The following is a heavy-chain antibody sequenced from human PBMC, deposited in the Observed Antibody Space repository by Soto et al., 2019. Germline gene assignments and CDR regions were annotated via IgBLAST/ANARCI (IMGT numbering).Heavy chain of an antibody. V-gene: IGHV3-48*04. CDR1: GFTFSSYG. D-gene: IGHD2-2*01. CDR3: ARVIVVPAAPYYYYGMDV. J-gene: IGHJ6*02. Sequence: GSLRLSCAASGFTFSSYGMNGVRQAPGKGLEWVSYISSSGSTIYYADSVKGRFTISRDNAKNSLYLQMNSLRAEDTAVYYCARVIVVPAAPYYYYGMDVWGQGTTVTVSS. CDR2: ISSSGSTI.